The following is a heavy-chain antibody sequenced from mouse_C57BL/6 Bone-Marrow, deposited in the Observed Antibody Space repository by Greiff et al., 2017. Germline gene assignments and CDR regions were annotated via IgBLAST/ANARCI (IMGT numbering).Heavy chain of an antibody. D-gene: IGHD2-3*01. J-gene: IGHJ2*01. CDR3: ARWGSIYDGSFFDY. Sequence: VQLQQPGAELVKPGASVKLSCKASGYTFTSYWMHWVKQRPGQGLEWIGMIHPNSGSTNYNEKFKSKATLTGDKSYSTAYMQLSSLTSEDSAVXCCARWGSIYDGSFFDYWGQGTTLTVSS. V-gene: IGHV1-64*01. CDR1: GYTFTSYW. CDR2: IHPNSGST.